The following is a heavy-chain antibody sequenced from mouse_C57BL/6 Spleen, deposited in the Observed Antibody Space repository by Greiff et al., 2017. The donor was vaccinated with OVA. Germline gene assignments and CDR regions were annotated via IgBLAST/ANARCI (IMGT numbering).Heavy chain of an antibody. Sequence: QVQLQQSGAELVRPGASVTLSCKASGYTFTDYEMHWVKQTPVHGLEWIGAIDPETGGTAYNQKFKGKAILTADKSSSTAYMELRSLTSEDSAVYYCTRYSNYPHWYFDVWGTGTTVTVSS. V-gene: IGHV1-15*01. CDR2: IDPETGGT. CDR1: GYTFTDYE. D-gene: IGHD2-5*01. J-gene: IGHJ1*03. CDR3: TRYSNYPHWYFDV.